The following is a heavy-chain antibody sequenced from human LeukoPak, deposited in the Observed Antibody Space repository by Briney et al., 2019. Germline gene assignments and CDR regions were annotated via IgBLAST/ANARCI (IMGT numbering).Heavy chain of an antibody. D-gene: IGHD2-2*03. CDR2: IYYSGST. J-gene: IGHJ3*02. CDR3: ATLDIVNDAFDI. Sequence: PSETLSLTCTVSGGSMSGRSDYWVWIRQPPGKGLEWIGSIYYSGSTYYNPSLKSRVTISVDTSKNQFSLKLSSVTAADTAVYYCATLDIVNDAFDIWGQGTMVTVSS. V-gene: IGHV4-39*01. CDR1: GGSMSGRSDY.